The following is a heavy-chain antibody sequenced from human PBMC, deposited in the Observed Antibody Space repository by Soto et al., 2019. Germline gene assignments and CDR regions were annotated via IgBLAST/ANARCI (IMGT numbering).Heavy chain of an antibody. Sequence: SETLSLTCTVSGGSITNYYWSWIRQPAGKGLEWIGRIYTKERTNYNLSFRNRVTMSVDTSKNQFSLKLDAVTAADTAVYYCARDDYKDGGNNWFDPWGQGTLVTVS. CDR2: IYTKERT. D-gene: IGHD3-16*01. CDR1: GGSITNYY. J-gene: IGHJ5*02. CDR3: ARDDYKDGGNNWFDP. V-gene: IGHV4-4*07.